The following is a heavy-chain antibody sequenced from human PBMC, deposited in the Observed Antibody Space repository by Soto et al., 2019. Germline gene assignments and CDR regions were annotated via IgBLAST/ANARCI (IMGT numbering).Heavy chain of an antibody. CDR1: GFTFSSYG. CDR3: ARSFLKTGTTDY. Sequence: GGSLRLSCAASGFTFSSYGMHWVRQASGKGLEWVAVIWYDGSNKYYADSVKGRFTISRDNSKNTLYLQMNSLRAEDTAVYYCARSFLKTGTTDYWGQGTLVTVSS. D-gene: IGHD1-7*01. V-gene: IGHV3-33*01. CDR2: IWYDGSNK. J-gene: IGHJ4*02.